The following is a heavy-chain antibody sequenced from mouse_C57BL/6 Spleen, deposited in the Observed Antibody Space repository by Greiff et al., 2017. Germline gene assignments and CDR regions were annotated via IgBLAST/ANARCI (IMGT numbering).Heavy chain of an antibody. V-gene: IGHV1-15*01. CDR1: GYTFTDYE. CDR2: IDPETGGT. CDR3: TRSYYYGSSYY. Sequence: QFQLQQSGAELVRPGASVTLSCKASGYTFTDYEMHWVKQTPVHGLEWIGAIDPETGGTAYNQKFKGKAILTADKSSSTAYMELRSLTSEYSAVYYCTRSYYYGSSYYWGQGTTLTVSS. D-gene: IGHD1-1*01. J-gene: IGHJ2*01.